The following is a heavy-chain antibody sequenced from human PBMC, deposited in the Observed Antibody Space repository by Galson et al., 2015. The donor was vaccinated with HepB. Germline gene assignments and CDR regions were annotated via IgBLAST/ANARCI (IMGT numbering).Heavy chain of an antibody. CDR3: ARGPTESQLLWFGEEGAFDI. D-gene: IGHD3-10*01. J-gene: IGHJ3*02. Sequence: SLRLSCAASGFTFSSYWMHWVRQAPGKGLVWVSRINSDGSSTSYADSVKGRFTISRDNAKNTLYLQMNSLRAEDTAVYYCARGPTESQLLWFGEEGAFDIWGQGTMVTVSS. CDR1: GFTFSSYW. CDR2: INSDGSST. V-gene: IGHV3-74*01.